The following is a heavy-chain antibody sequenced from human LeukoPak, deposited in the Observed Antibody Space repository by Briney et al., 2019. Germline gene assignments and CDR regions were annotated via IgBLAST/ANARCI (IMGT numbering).Heavy chain of an antibody. Sequence: AASVKVSCKASGYTFTSYDINWVRRATGQGFEWMGWMSPSTGNTGYAQKFQGRVTMTRYTSVSTAYMELSSLRSEDTAVYCVGGAPNWGFDFWGQGTLVTVSS. CDR3: VGGAPNWGFDF. CDR1: GYTFTSYD. V-gene: IGHV1-8*01. D-gene: IGHD7-27*01. CDR2: MSPSTGNT. J-gene: IGHJ4*02.